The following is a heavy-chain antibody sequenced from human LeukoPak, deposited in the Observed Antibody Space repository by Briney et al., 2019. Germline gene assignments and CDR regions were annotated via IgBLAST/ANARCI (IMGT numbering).Heavy chain of an antibody. CDR1: GYSFSSYW. J-gene: IGHJ4*02. CDR2: IYPGDSDT. Sequence: GESLKISCKCSGYSFSSYWIGWVRQRPGKGLEWMGIIYPGDSDTRYSPSFQGQVTISVDKSISTAYLQWSSLKASDTAMYYCARRVGTQYYFDYWGQGTLVTVSS. V-gene: IGHV5-51*01. D-gene: IGHD7-27*01. CDR3: ARRVGTQYYFDY.